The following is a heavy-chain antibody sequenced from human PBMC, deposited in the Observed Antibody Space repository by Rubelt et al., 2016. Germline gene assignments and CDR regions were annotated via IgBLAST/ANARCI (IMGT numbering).Heavy chain of an antibody. Sequence: QLQLQESGPGLVKPSETLSLTCTVSGGSISSSSYYWGWIRQPPGKGLEWIGSIYYSGSTYYNPSLKSRVTISVDTSKNQFSLKLSSVTAADTAVYYCARGRGYSSSWYLWFDPWGQGTLVTVSS. CDR2: IYYSGST. J-gene: IGHJ5*02. V-gene: IGHV4-39*01. CDR3: ARGRGYSSSWYLWFDP. D-gene: IGHD6-13*01. CDR1: GGSISSSSYY.